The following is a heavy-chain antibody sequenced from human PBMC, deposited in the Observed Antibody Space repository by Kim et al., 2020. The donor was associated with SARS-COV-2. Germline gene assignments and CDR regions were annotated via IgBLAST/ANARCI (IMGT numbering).Heavy chain of an antibody. J-gene: IGHJ2*01. D-gene: IGHD3-10*01. CDR3: ARAGGGWFGEGRGWYFDL. Sequence: GGSLRLSCAASGFTFSSYAMHWVRQAPGKGLEWVAVISYDGSNKYYADSVKGRFTISRDNSKNTMYLQMNSLRAEDTAVYYCARAGGGWFGEGRGWYFDL. CDR2: ISYDGSNK. CDR1: GFTFSSYA. V-gene: IGHV3-30*04.